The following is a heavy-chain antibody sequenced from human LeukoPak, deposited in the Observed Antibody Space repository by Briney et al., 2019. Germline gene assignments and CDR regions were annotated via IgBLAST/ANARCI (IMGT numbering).Heavy chain of an antibody. Sequence: GGSLRLSCAASGFNFTTYSMNWVRQAPGKGLEWVSSISTSGRYIYYSDSMKGRFTISRDFAKKSLDLQMSSLRAEDTAVYYCTRLLPSSHHFFDSWGQGALVTVSS. CDR3: TRLLPSSHHFFDS. D-gene: IGHD6-6*01. J-gene: IGHJ4*02. V-gene: IGHV3-21*04. CDR1: GFNFTTYS. CDR2: ISTSGRYI.